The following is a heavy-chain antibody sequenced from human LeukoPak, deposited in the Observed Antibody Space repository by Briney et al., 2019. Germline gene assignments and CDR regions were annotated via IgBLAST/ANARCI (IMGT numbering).Heavy chain of an antibody. J-gene: IGHJ3*02. CDR3: AKSHGYGLIDI. CDR2: VYSTGST. Sequence: SGTLFLTCTVSGRSIIRYYLSWIRQSPGKGLEWIVYVYSTGSTNYDPALKSRVTISVDTSKTQFSLNLRSVTAADTAVYYCAKSHGYGLIDIWGQGTMVTVST. D-gene: IGHD3-10*01. V-gene: IGHV4-59*01. CDR1: GRSIIRYY.